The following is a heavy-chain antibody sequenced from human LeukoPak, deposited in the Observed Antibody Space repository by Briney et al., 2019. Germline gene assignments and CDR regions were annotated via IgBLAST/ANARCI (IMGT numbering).Heavy chain of an antibody. CDR1: GFTFSSYS. CDR3: ARTRPYEAYFFDY. CDR2: ISSSSSYI. Sequence: GGSLRLSCAASGFTFSSYSMNWVRQAPGKGLEWVSSISSSSSYIYYADSVKGRFTISRDNAKNSLYLQMNSLRAEDTAVYYCARTRPYEAYFFDYWGQGTLVTVSS. J-gene: IGHJ4*02. D-gene: IGHD5-12*01. V-gene: IGHV3-21*04.